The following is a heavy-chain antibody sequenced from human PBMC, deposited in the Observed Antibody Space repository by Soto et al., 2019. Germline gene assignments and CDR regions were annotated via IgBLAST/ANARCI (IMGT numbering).Heavy chain of an antibody. CDR1: GFTFSSYG. D-gene: IGHD6-13*01. J-gene: IGHJ6*02. V-gene: IGHV3-30*18. Sequence: QVQLVESGGGVVQPGRSLRLSCAASGFTFSSYGMHWVRQAPGKGLEWVAVISYDGSNKYYADSVKGRFTISRDNSKNTLYRQLNSLRAEDTAVYYCAKGEERISCSWYGVGDDYYYGMDVWGQGTTVTVSS. CDR2: ISYDGSNK. CDR3: AKGEERISCSWYGVGDDYYYGMDV.